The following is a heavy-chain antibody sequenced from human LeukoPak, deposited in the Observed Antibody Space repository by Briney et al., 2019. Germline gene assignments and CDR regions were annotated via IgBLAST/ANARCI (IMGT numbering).Heavy chain of an antibody. J-gene: IGHJ4*02. CDR1: GYIFTGYY. CDR2: INPNSGGT. V-gene: IGHV1-2*02. CDR3: ARDSYSSSSRRGFDY. D-gene: IGHD6-13*01. Sequence: ASVKVSCKASGYIFTGYYIHWVRQAPGQGLEWMGWINPNSGGTNYAQKFQGRVTMTRDTSITTAYMELSSLGSDDTAVYYCARDSYSSSSRRGFDYWGQGTLVTVSS.